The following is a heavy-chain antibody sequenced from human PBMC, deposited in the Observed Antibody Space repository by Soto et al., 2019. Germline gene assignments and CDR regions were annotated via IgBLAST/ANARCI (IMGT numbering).Heavy chain of an antibody. V-gene: IGHV3-53*01. CDR1: GFTVSSNY. CDR3: ARGNIAAAWAY. J-gene: IGHJ4*02. CDR2: IYSGGST. D-gene: IGHD6-13*01. Sequence: GGSLRLSCAASGFTVSSNYMSWVRQAPGKGLEWVSVIYSGGSTYYADSVKGRFTISRDNSKNTLYLQMNSLRAEDTAVYYCARGNIAAAWAYWGQGTLVTVSS.